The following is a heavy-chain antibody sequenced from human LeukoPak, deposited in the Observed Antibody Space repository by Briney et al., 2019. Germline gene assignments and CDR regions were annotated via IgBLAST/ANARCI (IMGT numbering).Heavy chain of an antibody. CDR3: ARDFWSGSNWFDP. J-gene: IGHJ5*02. CDR2: IYTSGST. Sequence: PSETLSLTCTVSGVSISSYYWSWIRQPAGKGLEWIGRIYTSGSTNYNPSLKSRVTISVDTSMNQFSLKLSSVTAADTAVYYCARDFWSGSNWFDPWGQGTLVTVSS. V-gene: IGHV4-4*07. CDR1: GVSISSYY. D-gene: IGHD3-3*01.